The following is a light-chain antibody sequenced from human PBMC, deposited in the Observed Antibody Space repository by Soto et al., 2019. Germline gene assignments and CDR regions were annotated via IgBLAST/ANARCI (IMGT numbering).Light chain of an antibody. CDR3: CSYAGSYTWV. V-gene: IGLV2-11*01. CDR1: SSDVGRYNY. J-gene: IGLJ3*02. Sequence: QSVLTQPRSVSGSPGQSVTISCTGTSSDVGRYNYVSWYRQHPGIAPKLIIYDVSKRPSGVPDRFSGSKSANTASLTISGLQTEDEADYYCCSYAGSYTWVFGGGTQLTVL. CDR2: DVS.